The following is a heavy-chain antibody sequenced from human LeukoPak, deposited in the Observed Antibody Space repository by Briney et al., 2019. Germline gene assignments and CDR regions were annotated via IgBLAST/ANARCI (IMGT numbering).Heavy chain of an antibody. D-gene: IGHD6-13*01. CDR1: GFILRNYA. CDR3: AKDRDSSTWSFFDF. Sequence: GGSLRLSCVASGFILRNYAMHWVRQAPGKGLEWVAVGSHDGRNKIYGDSVKGRFTISRDNSKNTVYLQMDNLRPEDTAVYYCAKDRDSSTWSFFDFWGQGTLVTVSS. CDR2: GSHDGRNK. V-gene: IGHV3-30*18. J-gene: IGHJ4*02.